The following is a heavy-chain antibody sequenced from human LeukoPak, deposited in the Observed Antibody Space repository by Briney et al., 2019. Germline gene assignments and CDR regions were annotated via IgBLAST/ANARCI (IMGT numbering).Heavy chain of an antibody. Sequence: GGSLRLSCAASGFTFSSYAMSWVRQAPGKGLEWVSVIYSGGSTYYADSVKGRFTISRDNSKNTLYLQMNSLRAEDTAVYYCARRAGFVYWGQGTLVTVSS. CDR2: IYSGGST. V-gene: IGHV3-53*01. J-gene: IGHJ4*02. CDR3: ARRAGFVY. CDR1: GFTFSSYA.